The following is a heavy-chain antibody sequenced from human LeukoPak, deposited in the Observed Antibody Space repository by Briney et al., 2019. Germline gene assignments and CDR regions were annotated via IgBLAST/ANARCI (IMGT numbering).Heavy chain of an antibody. J-gene: IGHJ4*02. CDR3: ARHELAAAGFDY. D-gene: IGHD6-13*01. V-gene: IGHV4-4*09. CDR2: IYARVNT. CDR1: GGSTSINY. Sequence: SQTLSLTRTLSGGSTSINYCSCIRQPPGERLEWIGYIYARVNTHSNPPLTSRVTTSLDTSKNHFSLHMTSLTAADTPAYFCARHELAAAGFDYWGQGTLVTVSS.